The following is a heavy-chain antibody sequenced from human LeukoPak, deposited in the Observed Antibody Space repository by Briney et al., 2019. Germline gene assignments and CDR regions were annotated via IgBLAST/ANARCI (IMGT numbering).Heavy chain of an antibody. CDR2: ISSSSSYI. CDR3: ASRPDYYYDSSAFDI. D-gene: IGHD3-22*01. Sequence: GGSLRLSCAAFGFTFSSYSMNWVRQAPGKGLEWVSSISSSSSYIYYADSVKGRFTISRDNAKNSLYLQMNSLRAEDTAVYYCASRPDYYYDSSAFDIWGQGTMVTVSS. J-gene: IGHJ3*02. V-gene: IGHV3-21*01. CDR1: GFTFSSYS.